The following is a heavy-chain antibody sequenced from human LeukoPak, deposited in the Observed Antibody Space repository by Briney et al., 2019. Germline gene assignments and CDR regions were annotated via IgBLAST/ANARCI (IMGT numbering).Heavy chain of an antibody. J-gene: IGHJ5*02. D-gene: IGHD1-26*01. CDR2: ITRSGGTT. V-gene: IGHV3-23*01. CDR3: AKEGAYAALNS. Sequence: GGSLRLSCAASGFIFSSDAMSWVRQAPGKGLDWVSSITRSGGTTLYADSVKGRFTISRDNSKNTLYLQMSRLTTEDTAVYYCAKEGAYAALNSWGQGTLVTVSS. CDR1: GFIFSSDA.